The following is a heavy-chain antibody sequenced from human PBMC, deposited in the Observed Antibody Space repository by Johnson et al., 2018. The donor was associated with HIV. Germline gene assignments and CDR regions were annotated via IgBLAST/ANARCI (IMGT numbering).Heavy chain of an antibody. CDR3: AKRLQGGYDAFDI. V-gene: IGHV3-30*18. CDR2: ISHDGSNK. D-gene: IGHD5-12*01. CDR1: GFTFSTYA. Sequence: QVQLVESGGGVVQPGGSLRLSCAASGFTFSTYAMDWVRQAPGKGLEWVAVISHDGSNKYYADSVKGRFTISRDNSKNTLYLQMNSLRAEDTAVYHCAKRLQGGYDAFDIWGQGTMVTVSS. J-gene: IGHJ3*02.